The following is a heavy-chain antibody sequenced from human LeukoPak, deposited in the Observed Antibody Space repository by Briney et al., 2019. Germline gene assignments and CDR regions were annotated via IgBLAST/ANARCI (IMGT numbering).Heavy chain of an antibody. V-gene: IGHV3-74*01. J-gene: IGHJ1*01. Sequence: GRSLRLSCAASGFTFSSYWMHWVRQASGKGLVWVSRNKSDGSTRYADSVKGRFTVSRDNAKNTVSLQMNSLRAEDTGVYYCARAPSEIGGYYPEYFRHWGQGTLVIVSS. D-gene: IGHD3-22*01. CDR2: NKSDGST. CDR1: GFTFSSYW. CDR3: ARAPSEIGGYYPEYFRH.